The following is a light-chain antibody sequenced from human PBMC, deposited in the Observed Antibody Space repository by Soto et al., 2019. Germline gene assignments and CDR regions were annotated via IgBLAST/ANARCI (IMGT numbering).Light chain of an antibody. V-gene: IGKV3-11*01. J-gene: IGKJ1*01. CDR3: QQRSNWPPWT. CDR1: QIFSIY. CDR2: DAS. Sequence: EIVLTQSPATLSLSPGERATLSCRASQIFSIYLVWYQQKPGQAPRRLIYDASISATCFPARFSGSGSWTDFTLSISSLEPEDFAVYYCQQRSNWPPWTFGQGTKVDIK.